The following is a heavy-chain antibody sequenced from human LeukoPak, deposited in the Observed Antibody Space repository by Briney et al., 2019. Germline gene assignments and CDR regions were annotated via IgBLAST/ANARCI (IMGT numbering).Heavy chain of an antibody. Sequence: ASVKVSCKASGYTFTGYHMHWVRQAPGQGLEWMGRINPNSGDTNYAQKFQGRVAMTRDTSISTAFIELTRLRSDDTAVYYCARDYCSSTSCLFDYWGQGTLVTVSS. J-gene: IGHJ4*02. D-gene: IGHD2-2*01. V-gene: IGHV1-2*06. CDR2: INPNSGDT. CDR3: ARDYCSSTSCLFDY. CDR1: GYTFTGYH.